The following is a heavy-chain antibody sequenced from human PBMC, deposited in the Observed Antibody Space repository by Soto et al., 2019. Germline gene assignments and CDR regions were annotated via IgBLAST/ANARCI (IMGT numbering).Heavy chain of an antibody. J-gene: IGHJ4*02. CDR3: ARMKLQGSFDY. CDR1: GFSFSNSGMC. CDR2: IDWDDDK. V-gene: IGHV2-70*11. Sequence: SLGNPTRSVTLKCTFSGFSFSNSGMCVSWIRQPPGKALEWLARIDWDDDKYYSTSLKTRLTISKDTSKNQVVLTMTNMDPVDTATYYCARMKLQGSFDYWGQGTLVTVSS.